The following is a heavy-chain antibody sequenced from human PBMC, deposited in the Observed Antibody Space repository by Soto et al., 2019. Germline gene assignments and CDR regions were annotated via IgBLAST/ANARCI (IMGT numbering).Heavy chain of an antibody. CDR2: ISWNSGNI. V-gene: IGHV3-9*01. D-gene: IGHD5-18*01. CDR1: GFTFDDYA. CDR3: VRSKGGYSYGTPFDY. J-gene: IGHJ4*02. Sequence: GGSLRLSCAASGFTFDDYAMYWVRQVLGKGLEWVSSISWNSGNIGYADSVKGRFTTSRDNAENSLYLQMNSLIPEDTALYYCVRSKGGYSYGTPFDYWGQGT.